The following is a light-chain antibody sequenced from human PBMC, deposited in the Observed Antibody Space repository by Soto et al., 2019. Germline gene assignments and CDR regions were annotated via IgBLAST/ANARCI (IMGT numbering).Light chain of an antibody. J-gene: IGKJ1*01. V-gene: IGKV1-5*03. CDR2: KAS. Sequence: DIDMTQSPATLSASVGDRATITCRASQSLSRCLAWYQQKPGKAPNLLIYKASSLDSGVPSRFSGSGSGTEFTLTISSLEPDDFATYYCQQRTNYSSTFGQGTKVEIK. CDR1: QSLSRC. CDR3: QQRTNYSST.